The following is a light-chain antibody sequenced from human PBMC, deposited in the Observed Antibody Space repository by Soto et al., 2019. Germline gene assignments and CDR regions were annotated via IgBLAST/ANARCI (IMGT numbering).Light chain of an antibody. CDR1: QGFSSF. CDR2: DAS. CDR3: QQYSSYSLPT. V-gene: IGKV1-13*02. Sequence: AIPLAQFHTSLSAFVGNRVTITCRASQGFSSFLAWYQQKPGKAPKLLIYDASSLNSGVPSRFSGSQSGTEFTLTITSLLPDDFATYFCQQYSSYSLPTFGGGTKVDIK. J-gene: IGKJ4*01.